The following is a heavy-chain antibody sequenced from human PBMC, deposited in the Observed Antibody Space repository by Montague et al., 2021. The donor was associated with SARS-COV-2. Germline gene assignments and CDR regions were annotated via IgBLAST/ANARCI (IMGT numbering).Heavy chain of an antibody. CDR2: IYYSGST. CDR1: GGSISSSSYY. V-gene: IGHV4-39*01. J-gene: IGHJ2*01. CDR3: VRQSLTTMILVVITQPRRYFDL. D-gene: IGHD3-22*01. Sequence: SETLSLTCTVSGGSISSSSYYWGWIRQPPGKGLEWIGSIYYSGSTYYNPSLKSRVTISVDTSKNQFSLKLSSVTAADTAVYYCVRQSLTTMILVVITQPRRYFDLWGRGTLVTVSA.